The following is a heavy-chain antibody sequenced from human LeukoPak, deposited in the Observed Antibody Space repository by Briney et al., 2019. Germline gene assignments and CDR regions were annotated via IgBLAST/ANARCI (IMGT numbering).Heavy chain of an antibody. CDR3: ARAYLTGASTVTTYFDY. V-gene: IGHV5-51*01. CDR1: GYSFTSYW. Sequence: GESLKISCTGSGYSFTSYWIGWVRQMPGKGLEWMGIIYPGDSDTRYSPSFQGQATISADKSISTAYLQWSSLKASDTAMYYCARAYLTGASTVTTYFDYWGQGTLVTVSS. CDR2: IYPGDSDT. D-gene: IGHD4-11*01. J-gene: IGHJ4*02.